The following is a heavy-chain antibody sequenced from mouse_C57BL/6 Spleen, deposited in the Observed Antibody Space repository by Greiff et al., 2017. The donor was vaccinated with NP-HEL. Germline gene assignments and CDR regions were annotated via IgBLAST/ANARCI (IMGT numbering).Heavy chain of an antibody. Sequence: VQLQQSGAELVRPGASVTLSCKASGYTFTDYEMHWVKQTPVHGLEWIGAIDPETGGTAYNQKFKGKAILTADKSSSTAYMELRSLTSEDSAVYYCTRSGITTAVDLFDYWGQGTTLTVSS. CDR3: TRSGITTAVDLFDY. V-gene: IGHV1-15*01. D-gene: IGHD1-1*01. CDR1: GYTFTDYE. J-gene: IGHJ2*01. CDR2: IDPETGGT.